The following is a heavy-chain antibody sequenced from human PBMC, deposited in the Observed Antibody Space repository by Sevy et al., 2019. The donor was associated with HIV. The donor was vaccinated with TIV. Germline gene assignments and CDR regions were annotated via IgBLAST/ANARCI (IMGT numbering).Heavy chain of an antibody. Sequence: SETLSLTCAVHDGSFSGYYWNWIRQLPGKGLEWIGEINESGITYYKRSLKSRVAISVDTSKKQFSLKLNSVTAADTALYFCARSPPVVVVPGAPSWFDPWGQGTLVTVSS. J-gene: IGHJ5*02. V-gene: IGHV4-34*01. CDR2: INESGIT. CDR3: ARSPPVVVVPGAPSWFDP. D-gene: IGHD2-2*01. CDR1: DGSFSGYY.